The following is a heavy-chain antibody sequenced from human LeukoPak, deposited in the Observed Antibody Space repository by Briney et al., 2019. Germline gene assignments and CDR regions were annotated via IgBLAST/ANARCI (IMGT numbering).Heavy chain of an antibody. Sequence: PGGSLRLSCAASGFTVSSNYMSWVRQAPGKGLEWVSVIYSGGSTYYADSVKGRFTISRDNSKNTLYLQMNSLRAEDTAVYYCASAETYYYDSSGYYYDYWGQGTLVTVSS. CDR1: GFTVSSNY. CDR2: IYSGGST. J-gene: IGHJ4*02. CDR3: ASAETYYYDSSGYYYDY. D-gene: IGHD3-22*01. V-gene: IGHV3-66*01.